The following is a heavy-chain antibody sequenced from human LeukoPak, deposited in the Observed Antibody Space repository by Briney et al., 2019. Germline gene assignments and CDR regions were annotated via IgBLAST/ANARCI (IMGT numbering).Heavy chain of an antibody. D-gene: IGHD6-19*01. CDR3: ARETSGWLYYYYGMDV. CDR1: GDSVSSNSAA. Sequence: SQTLSLTCVISGDSVSSNSAAWNWLRQSPSRGLEWLGRTYYKSKWFNDYAVSVKSRITINPDTSKSQFSLQLNSVTPEDTAVYYCARETSGWLYYYYGMDVWGQGITVTVSS. CDR2: TYYKSKWFN. J-gene: IGHJ6*02. V-gene: IGHV6-1*01.